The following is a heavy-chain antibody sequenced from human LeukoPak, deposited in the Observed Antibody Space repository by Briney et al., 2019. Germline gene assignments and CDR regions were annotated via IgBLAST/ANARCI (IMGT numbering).Heavy chain of an antibody. CDR3: AKGFVGWYRVTWAFDI. V-gene: IGHV3-23*01. CDR1: GFTFSSYA. D-gene: IGHD6-19*01. J-gene: IGHJ3*02. Sequence: GGSLRLSCAASGFTFSSYAMSWVRQAPGKGLEWVSAISGSGGSTYYADSVKGRFTISRDNSKNTLYLQMNSLRAEDTAVYYCAKGFVGWYRVTWAFDIWGQETMVTVSS. CDR2: ISGSGGST.